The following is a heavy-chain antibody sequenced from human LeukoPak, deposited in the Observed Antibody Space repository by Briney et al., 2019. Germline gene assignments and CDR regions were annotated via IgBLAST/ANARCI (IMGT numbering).Heavy chain of an antibody. Sequence: ASVKVSCKASGGTSSSYAISWVRQAPGQGLEWMGRIIPILGIANYAQKFQGRVTITADKSTSTAYMELSSLRSEDTAVYYCASLGAPRDYWGQGTLVTVSS. J-gene: IGHJ4*02. D-gene: IGHD1-26*01. V-gene: IGHV1-69*04. CDR1: GGTSSSYA. CDR3: ASLGAPRDY. CDR2: IIPILGIA.